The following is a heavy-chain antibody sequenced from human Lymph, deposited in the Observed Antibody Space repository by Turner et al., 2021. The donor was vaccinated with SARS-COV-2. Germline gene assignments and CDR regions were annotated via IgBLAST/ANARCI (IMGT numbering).Heavy chain of an antibody. CDR2: IYYSGST. D-gene: IGHD2-21*02. CDR1: GGSISSRSYY. CDR3: ANNLYCGGDCYYIDY. J-gene: IGHJ4*02. Sequence: QLQLQESGPGLVKPSETLSLTCTVSGGSISSRSYYWGWIRQPPGQGLEWIGSIYYSGSTYYNPSLKSRVTISVDTSKNQFSLMLSSVTAADTAVYYCANNLYCGGDCYYIDYWGQGTLVTVSS. V-gene: IGHV4-39*01.